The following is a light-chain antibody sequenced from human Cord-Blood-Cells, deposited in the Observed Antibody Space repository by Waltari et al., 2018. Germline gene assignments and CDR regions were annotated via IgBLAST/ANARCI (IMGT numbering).Light chain of an antibody. CDR1: QSVSSSY. CDR2: GAS. V-gene: IGKV3-20*01. J-gene: IGKJ4*01. Sequence: PGERATLSCRASQSVSSSYLAWYQQKPGQAPRLLIYGASSRATGIPDRFSGSGSGTDFTLTISRLEPEDFAVYYCQQYGSSPPLTFGGGTKVEIK. CDR3: QQYGSSPPLT.